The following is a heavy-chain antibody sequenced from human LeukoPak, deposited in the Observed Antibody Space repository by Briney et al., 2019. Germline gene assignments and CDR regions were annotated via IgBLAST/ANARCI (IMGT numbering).Heavy chain of an antibody. Sequence: TGGSLGLSCAASGFTFSSYSMNWVRQAPGKGLEWVSSISSSSSYIYYADSVKGRFTISRDNAKNSLYLQMNSLRAEDTAVYYCAKDLDPQWLVQNYFDYWGQGTLVTVSS. CDR3: AKDLDPQWLVQNYFDY. CDR1: GFTFSSYS. V-gene: IGHV3-21*04. D-gene: IGHD6-19*01. J-gene: IGHJ4*02. CDR2: ISSSSSYI.